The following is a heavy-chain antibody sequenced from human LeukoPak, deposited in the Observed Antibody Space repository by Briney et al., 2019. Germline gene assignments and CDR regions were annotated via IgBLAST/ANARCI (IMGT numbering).Heavy chain of an antibody. CDR3: AKGGHYNFDY. J-gene: IGHJ4*02. CDR2: IKEDGSDK. V-gene: IGHV3-7*01. CDR1: GFTFSTYW. D-gene: IGHD4-11*01. Sequence: HPGGSLRLSCAASGFTFSTYWVKWVRQAPGKGLEWVASIKEDGSDKYYVDSVKGRFSISRDNAKNSLYLQMNSLRTEDTAVYYCAKGGHYNFDYWGQGTLVTVSS.